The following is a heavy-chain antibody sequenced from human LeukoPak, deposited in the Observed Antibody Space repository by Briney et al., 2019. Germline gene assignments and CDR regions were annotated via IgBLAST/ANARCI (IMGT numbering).Heavy chain of an antibody. CDR3: ARDRSPWLYGLGFDY. D-gene: IGHD4-17*01. CDR2: IYHSGST. Sequence: SETLSLTCTVSGYSISSGYYWGWIRQPPGKGLEWIGSIYHSGSTYYNPSLRSRVTISVDTSKNQFSLKLSSVTAADTAVYYCARDRSPWLYGLGFDYWGQGTLVTVSS. V-gene: IGHV4-38-2*02. CDR1: GYSISSGYY. J-gene: IGHJ4*02.